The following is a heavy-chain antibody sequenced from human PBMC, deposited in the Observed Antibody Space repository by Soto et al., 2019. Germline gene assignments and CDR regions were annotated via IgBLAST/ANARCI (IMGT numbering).Heavy chain of an antibody. Sequence: GGSLRLSCAASGFTFSSYSMNWVRQAPGKGLEWVSYISSSSSTIYYADSVKGRFTISRDNAKNSLYLQMNSLRAEDTAVYYCARETYGDSNYWYFDLWGRGTLVTVSS. CDR3: ARETYGDSNYWYFDL. CDR1: GFTFSSYS. J-gene: IGHJ2*01. CDR2: ISSSSSTI. V-gene: IGHV3-48*01. D-gene: IGHD4-17*01.